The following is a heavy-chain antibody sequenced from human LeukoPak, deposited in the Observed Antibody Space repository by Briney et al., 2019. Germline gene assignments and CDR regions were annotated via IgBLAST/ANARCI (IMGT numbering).Heavy chain of an antibody. CDR3: AKDSAFYYIDV. V-gene: IGHV3-7*01. CDR2: IKEDGSEK. CDR1: GFTFSNFW. Sequence: GGSLRLSCAASGFTFSNFWMSWVRQAPGKGLEWVANIKEDGSEKDSLDSVKGRFTISRDNSKNTLYLQMNSLKGDDTAVYYCAKDSAFYYIDVWGRGTTVIISS. J-gene: IGHJ6*03. D-gene: IGHD3-10*01.